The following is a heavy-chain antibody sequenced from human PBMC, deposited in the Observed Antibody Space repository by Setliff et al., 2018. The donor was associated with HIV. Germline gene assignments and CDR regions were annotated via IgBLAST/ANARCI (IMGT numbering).Heavy chain of an antibody. Sequence: SETLSLTCTVSGGSLSSYYWSWIRQPAGKGLEWIGRIYSSGSTNYNPSLKSRLTMSVDTSKNQFSLKLTSVTAADTAVYYCARGTSGGHSSGYYYFDYWGHGTLVTVS. J-gene: IGHJ4*01. CDR2: IYSSGST. V-gene: IGHV4-4*07. CDR1: GGSLSSYY. D-gene: IGHD3-22*01. CDR3: ARGTSGGHSSGYYYFDY.